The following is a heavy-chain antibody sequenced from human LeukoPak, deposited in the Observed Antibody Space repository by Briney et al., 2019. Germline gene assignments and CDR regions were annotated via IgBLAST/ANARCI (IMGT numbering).Heavy chain of an antibody. J-gene: IGHJ5*02. V-gene: IGHV3-48*03. CDR2: ITSRGSTI. CDR1: GFTFSSYE. Sequence: GGSLRLSCVASGFTFSSYEMNWVRQTPGEGLEWISYITSRGSTIYYADSVKGRFTISRDNTKNSLYLQMDSLRAEDAAICYSARRLYAGSRFAFDTWGRGTLVTVSS. CDR3: ARRLYAGSRFAFDT. D-gene: IGHD2/OR15-2a*01.